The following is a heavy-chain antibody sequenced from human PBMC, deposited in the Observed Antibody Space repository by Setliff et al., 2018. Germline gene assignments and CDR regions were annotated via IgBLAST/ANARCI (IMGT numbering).Heavy chain of an antibody. V-gene: IGHV4-31*02. CDR1: GGSISSGGYY. J-gene: IGHJ4*02. Sequence: SETLSLTCTVSGGSISSGGYYWSWIRQHPGKGLEWIGYTYYSGSTYYNPSLKSRVTISVDTSKNQFSLKLSSVTAADTAVYYCARDNNPGYRGYWGRFDYWGQGTLVTVS. CDR2: TYYSGST. CDR3: ARDNNPGYRGYWGRFDY. D-gene: IGHD3-16*02.